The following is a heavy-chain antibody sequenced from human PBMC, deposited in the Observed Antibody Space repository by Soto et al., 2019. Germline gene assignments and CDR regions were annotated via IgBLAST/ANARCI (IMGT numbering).Heavy chain of an antibody. CDR3: ARDCAGYSSGWYQRGGFDY. J-gene: IGHJ4*02. Sequence: QVQLVESGGGVVQPGRSLRLSCAASGFTFSSYGMHWVRQAPGKGLEWVAVIWYDGSNKYYAASVKGRFTISRDHSKKTLYRQMNSLRAEDTAVYYCARDCAGYSSGWYQRGGFDYWGQGTLVTVSS. D-gene: IGHD6-19*01. V-gene: IGHV3-33*01. CDR2: IWYDGSNK. CDR1: GFTFSSYG.